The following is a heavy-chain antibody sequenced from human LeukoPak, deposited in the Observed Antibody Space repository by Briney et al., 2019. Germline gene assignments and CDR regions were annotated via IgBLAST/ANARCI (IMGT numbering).Heavy chain of an antibody. V-gene: IGHV3-30-3*01. CDR1: GFTFSSYA. CDR3: ARDLVLLWFGELFSGDWFDP. D-gene: IGHD3-10*01. Sequence: GGSLRLSCAASGFTFSSYAMHWVRQAPGKGLEWVAVISYDGSNKYYADSVRGRFTISRDNSKNTLYLQMNSLRAEDTAVYYCARDLVLLWFGELFSGDWFDPWGQGTLVTVSS. CDR2: ISYDGSNK. J-gene: IGHJ5*02.